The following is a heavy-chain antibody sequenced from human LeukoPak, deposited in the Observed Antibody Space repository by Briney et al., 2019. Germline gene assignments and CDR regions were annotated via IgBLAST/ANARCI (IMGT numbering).Heavy chain of an antibody. CDR3: ARRRTMVRGVIYFDY. Sequence: PSETLSLTCSVSAGSVSSSPYYWGWIRQPPGKGLQWIGSISYSGNTFYNPSLKSRVTISVDTSKNQFSLKLSSVSAADTAVYYCARRRTMVRGVIYFDYWGQGTLVTVSS. D-gene: IGHD3-10*01. CDR1: AGSVSSSPYY. CDR2: ISYSGNT. V-gene: IGHV4-39*07. J-gene: IGHJ4*02.